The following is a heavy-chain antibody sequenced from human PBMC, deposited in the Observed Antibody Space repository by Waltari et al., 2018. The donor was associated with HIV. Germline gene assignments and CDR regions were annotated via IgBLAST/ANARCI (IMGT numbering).Heavy chain of an antibody. CDR2: IYPGDSDT. CDR1: GYSFTSHW. D-gene: IGHD3-10*01. V-gene: IGHV5-51*03. CDR3: ARLGGMVRGVISWFDP. Sequence: EVQLVQSGAAVKKPGETLKISCKGSGYSFTSHWIGWVRQMAGKGLEWMGIIYPGDSDTRYSPSFQGQVTISADKSISTAYLQWSSLKASDTAMYYCARLGGMVRGVISWFDPWGQGTLVTVSS. J-gene: IGHJ5*02.